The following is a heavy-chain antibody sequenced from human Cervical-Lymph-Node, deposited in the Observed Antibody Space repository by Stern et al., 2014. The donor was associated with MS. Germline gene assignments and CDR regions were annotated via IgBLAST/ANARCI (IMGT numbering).Heavy chain of an antibody. Sequence: QVTLRESVPTLVKPTQTLTLTCTFSGFSLSTSGVGVGWIRQPPGKALEWLALIFRDDDKRYSPFLTSRLTITKDTSKNQVVLTMTNMYPVDTATYFCAHRYLTRWFAPCGQGTLVTVSS. CDR2: IFRDDDK. V-gene: IGHV2-5*02. CDR1: GFSLSTSGVG. CDR3: AHRYLTRWFAP. J-gene: IGHJ5*02. D-gene: IGHD3-9*01.